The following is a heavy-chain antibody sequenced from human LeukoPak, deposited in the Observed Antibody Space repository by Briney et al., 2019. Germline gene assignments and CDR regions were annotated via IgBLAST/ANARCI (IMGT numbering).Heavy chain of an antibody. CDR2: IYYSGST. Sequence: PSVTLSLTCTVSGGSISSSGYYWGWIRQPPGKGLEWIGSIYYSGSTYFNPSLKSRVTISVDTSKNQFSLKLSSVTAADTAVYYCARGVVIAPQTFDYWGQGTLVTVSS. J-gene: IGHJ4*02. CDR1: GGSISSSGYY. D-gene: IGHD2-21*01. V-gene: IGHV4-39*07. CDR3: ARGVVIAPQTFDY.